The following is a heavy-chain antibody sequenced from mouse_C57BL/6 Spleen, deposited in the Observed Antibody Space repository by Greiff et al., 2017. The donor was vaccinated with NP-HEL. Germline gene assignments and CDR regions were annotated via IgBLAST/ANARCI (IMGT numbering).Heavy chain of an antibody. D-gene: IGHD1-1*01. V-gene: IGHV1-19*01. J-gene: IGHJ2*01. CDR1: GYTFTDYY. CDR2: INPYNGGT. Sequence: VQLQQSGPVLVKPGASVKMSCKASGYTFTDYYMNWVKQSHGKSLEWIGVINPYNGGTSYNQKFKGKATLTVDKSSSTAYMELNSLTSEDSAVYYCARRPLTTVFDYWGQGTTLTVSS. CDR3: ARRPLTTVFDY.